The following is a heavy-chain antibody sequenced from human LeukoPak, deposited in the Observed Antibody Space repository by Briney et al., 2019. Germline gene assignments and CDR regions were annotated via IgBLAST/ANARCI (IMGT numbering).Heavy chain of an antibody. J-gene: IGHJ4*02. CDR1: GGSISSGGYY. CDR3: AGTSRLRRGLSGGYYFDY. Sequence: PSQTLSLTCTVSGGSISSGGYYWSWIRQHPGKGLEWIGYIYYSGSTYYNPSLKSRVTISVDTSKNQFSLKLSSVTAADTAVYYCAGTSRLRRGLSGGYYFDYWGQGALVTVSS. CDR2: IYYSGST. V-gene: IGHV4-31*03. D-gene: IGHD3-16*02.